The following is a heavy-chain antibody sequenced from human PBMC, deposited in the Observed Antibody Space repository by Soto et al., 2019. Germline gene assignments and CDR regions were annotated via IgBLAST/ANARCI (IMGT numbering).Heavy chain of an antibody. CDR2: IYYTGNN. Sequence: PSETLSLTCTVSGDSISSPHYYWTWIRQPPGKGLEWVGYIYYTGNNFYNPALKSRVAMSVDPSTNQFSLKLASVTDADTAVYFCAREPKQNYDSSPWNGGFDSWGQGTPVTVSS. V-gene: IGHV4-30-4*01. CDR1: GDSISSPHYY. J-gene: IGHJ4*02. CDR3: AREPKQNYDSSPWNGGFDS. D-gene: IGHD3-22*01.